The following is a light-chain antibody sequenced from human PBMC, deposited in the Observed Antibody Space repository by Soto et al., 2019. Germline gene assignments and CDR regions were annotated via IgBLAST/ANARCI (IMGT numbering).Light chain of an antibody. CDR1: QTISVD. CDR3: QQSHANPT. V-gene: IGKV1-39*01. CDR2: AAS. J-gene: IGKJ4*01. Sequence: DIRMTQSPSSLSASIGDRVTITCRASQTISVDLNWYQQKPGRVPTLLISAASTLHIGVPSRFVGSGSGTDFTLTISGLQPEDFATYYCQQSHANPTLGGGTKVDLK.